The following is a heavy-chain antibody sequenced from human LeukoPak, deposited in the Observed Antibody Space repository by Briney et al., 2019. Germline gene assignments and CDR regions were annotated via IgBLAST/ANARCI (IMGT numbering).Heavy chain of an antibody. D-gene: IGHD7-27*01. CDR2: VSPPGGGT. V-gene: IGHV3-23*01. CDR3: ARDLAWGAFDY. Sequence: GGTLRLSCAASGFTFSNHGMNWVRQAPGKGLEWLSGVSPPGGGTYYADSVKGRFTISSDDSKNTLSLQMNSLRVEDTAVYHCARDLAWGAFDYWGQGTLVTVSS. J-gene: IGHJ4*02. CDR1: GFTFSNHG.